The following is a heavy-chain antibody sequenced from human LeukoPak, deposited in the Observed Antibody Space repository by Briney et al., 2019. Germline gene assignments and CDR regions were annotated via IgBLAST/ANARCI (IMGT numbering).Heavy chain of an antibody. CDR2: IKQDGSEK. Sequence: PGGSLRLSCAASGFAFSSYWMSWVRQAPGKGLEWVANIKQDGSEKYYVDSVKGRFTIPRDNAKNSLYLQMNSLRAEDTAVYYCARDQEYSSGWSAFDIWGQGTMVTVSS. CDR3: ARDQEYSSGWSAFDI. CDR1: GFAFSSYW. J-gene: IGHJ3*02. V-gene: IGHV3-7*03. D-gene: IGHD6-19*01.